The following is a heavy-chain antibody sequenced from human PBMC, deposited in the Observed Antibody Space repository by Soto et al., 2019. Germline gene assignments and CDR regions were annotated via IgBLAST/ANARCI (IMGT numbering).Heavy chain of an antibody. Sequence: QVQLVQSGAEVKKPGASVKVSCKASEYTFTTYAMHWVRQAPGQRLEWMGWINTGNGNTKYSQKFQGRVTITRDTSASTAYMELSSLISEDTAAYYCARNAVGTYHFDYWGQGTLVTVSS. J-gene: IGHJ4*02. D-gene: IGHD1-26*01. CDR2: INTGNGNT. CDR1: EYTFTTYA. CDR3: ARNAVGTYHFDY. V-gene: IGHV1-3*04.